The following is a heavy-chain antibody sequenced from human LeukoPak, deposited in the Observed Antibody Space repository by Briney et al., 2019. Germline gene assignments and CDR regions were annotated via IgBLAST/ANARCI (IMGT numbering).Heavy chain of an antibody. J-gene: IGHJ3*02. D-gene: IGHD1-26*01. CDR2: IKQDGSDK. Sequence: GGSLRLSCAASGFTFINYWMSWVRQAPGKGLEWVANIKQDGSDKDYVDSVKGRFTISRDNAKNSVYLQMNSLRAEDTALYYCAKDLKVVGATDAFDIWGQGTMVTVSS. V-gene: IGHV3-7*03. CDR1: GFTFINYW. CDR3: AKDLKVVGATDAFDI.